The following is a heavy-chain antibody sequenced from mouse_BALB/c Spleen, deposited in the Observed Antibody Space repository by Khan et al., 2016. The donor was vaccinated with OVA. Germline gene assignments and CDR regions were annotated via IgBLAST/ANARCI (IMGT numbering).Heavy chain of an antibody. Sequence: DLVKPGASVKLSCKASGYTFTSYWINWIKQRPGQGLEWIGSIAPGSGSTSYNEMFKGKATLTVETSYTTAYIQLSSLSSEDSAVYFCSRSNYCGSILYAMDYWGQGTSVTVSS. V-gene: IGHV1S41*01. CDR1: GYTFTSYW. D-gene: IGHD1-1*01. CDR2: IAPGSGST. CDR3: SRSNYCGSILYAMDY. J-gene: IGHJ4*01.